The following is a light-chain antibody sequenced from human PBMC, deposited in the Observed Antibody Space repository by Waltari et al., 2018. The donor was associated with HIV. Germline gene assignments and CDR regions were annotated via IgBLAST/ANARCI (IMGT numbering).Light chain of an antibody. CDR3: QQYNNWPPAWT. V-gene: IGKV3-15*01. J-gene: IGKJ1*01. CDR2: DAS. CDR1: HSVNND. Sequence: EIVMTQSPATLSVSPGERATLSCRASHSVNNDLAWSQQRPGQVPRLLIYDASTRATGIPARFSGSGSETDFTLTISSLQSEDVAVYYCQQYNNWPPAWTFGRGSQVEIK.